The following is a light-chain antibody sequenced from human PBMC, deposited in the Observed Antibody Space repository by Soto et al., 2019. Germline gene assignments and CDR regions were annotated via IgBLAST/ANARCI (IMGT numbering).Light chain of an antibody. CDR3: QQYGRSPPSWT. V-gene: IGKV3-20*01. CDR1: QSVSSSY. J-gene: IGKJ1*01. CDR2: EAS. Sequence: EIVLTQSPGTLSLSPGERATLSCRANQSVSSSYLAWYQQKPGQPPRLLISEASTRATGIPDRFSGSGSGTDFTLTIISLEPEDFAVYYCQQYGRSPPSWTFGQGTKVEI.